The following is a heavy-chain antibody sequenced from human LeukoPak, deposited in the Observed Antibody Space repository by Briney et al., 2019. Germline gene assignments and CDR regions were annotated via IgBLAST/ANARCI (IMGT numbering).Heavy chain of an antibody. J-gene: IGHJ4*02. V-gene: IGHV3-15*01. D-gene: IGHD3-3*01. Sequence: GGSLRLSCAASGFTFSNAWMSWVRQAPGKGLERVGRIKSKTDGGTTDYAAAVKGRFTISRDDSKNTLYLQMNSLKTEDTAVYYCTTEISTILGDYWGLGTLVTVSS. CDR1: GFTFSNAW. CDR2: IKSKTDGGTT. CDR3: TTEISTILGDY.